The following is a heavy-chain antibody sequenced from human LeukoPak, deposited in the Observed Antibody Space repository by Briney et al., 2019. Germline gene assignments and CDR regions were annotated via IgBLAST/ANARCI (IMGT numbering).Heavy chain of an antibody. V-gene: IGHV3-30-3*01. Sequence: GSLRLSCAASGFTFSNYAMHWVRQAPGKGLEWVALISYDGSNKYYADSVKGRLTISRDNAKNSLYLQMNSLRAEDTAVYYCAREKVRVERPHMPGTYYYGMDVWGQGTTVTVSS. CDR1: GFTFSNYA. D-gene: IGHD1-1*01. CDR3: AREKVRVERPHMPGTYYYGMDV. J-gene: IGHJ6*02. CDR2: ISYDGSNK.